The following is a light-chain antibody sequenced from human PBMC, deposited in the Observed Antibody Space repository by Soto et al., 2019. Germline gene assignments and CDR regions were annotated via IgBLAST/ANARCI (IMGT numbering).Light chain of an antibody. CDR2: ANS. J-gene: IGLJ2*01. V-gene: IGLV1-40*01. CDR3: QSYDSSLSNSRV. Sequence: QSALTQPPSVSGAPGQTVTISCTGSSSNIGAGYDAHWYQQVPGTAPKLLIYANSNRPSGVPDRFSGSKSGTSASLAITGLQAEDEADYYCQSYDSSLSNSRVFGGGTKVTVL. CDR1: SSNIGAGYD.